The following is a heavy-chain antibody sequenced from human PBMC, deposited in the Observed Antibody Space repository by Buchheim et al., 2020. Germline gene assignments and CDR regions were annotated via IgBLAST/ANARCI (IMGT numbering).Heavy chain of an antibody. CDR2: INYSGTA. J-gene: IGHJ4*02. D-gene: IGHD6-25*01. CDR1: GGSIRNYY. Sequence: QVQPQESGPGLVKPSETLSLTCTVSGGSIRNYYWSWIRQPPGKGLEWIGNINYSGTANYNASLKTRVTISVDTSKNQFSLRVTSVTAADTAVYYCARQGQRLAMSYFDYWGQGTL. V-gene: IGHV4-59*01. CDR3: ARQGQRLAMSYFDY.